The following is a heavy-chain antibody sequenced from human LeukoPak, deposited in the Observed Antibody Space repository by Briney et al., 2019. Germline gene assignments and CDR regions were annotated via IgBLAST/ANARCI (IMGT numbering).Heavy chain of an antibody. CDR1: GFTFSSYG. D-gene: IGHD5-12*01. CDR2: IWYDGSNK. CDR3: ARGLGYSGPGGY. J-gene: IGHJ4*02. Sequence: PGRSLRLSCAASGFTFSSYGMHWVRQAPGKGLEWVAVIWYDGSNKYYADSVKGRFTISRDNSKNTLYLQMNSLRAEDTAVYYCARGLGYSGPGGYWGQGTLVTVSS. V-gene: IGHV3-33*01.